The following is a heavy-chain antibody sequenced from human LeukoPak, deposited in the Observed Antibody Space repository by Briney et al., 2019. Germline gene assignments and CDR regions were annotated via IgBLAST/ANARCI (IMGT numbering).Heavy chain of an antibody. CDR2: ITTYNGNT. D-gene: IGHD6-13*01. CDR1: GYTFTGYG. CDR3: ARVAGGGSIAAAPY. Sequence: ASVKVSCKASGYTFTGYGISWVRQAPGQGLEWMGWITTYNGNTNFAQKVQGRVTMTTDTSTSTAYMELRSLRSDDTAVYYCARVAGGGSIAAAPYWGQGTLVTVSS. V-gene: IGHV1-18*01. J-gene: IGHJ4*02.